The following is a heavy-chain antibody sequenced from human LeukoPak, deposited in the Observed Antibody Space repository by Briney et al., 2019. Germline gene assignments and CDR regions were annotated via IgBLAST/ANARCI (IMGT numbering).Heavy chain of an antibody. V-gene: IGHV4-31*03. D-gene: IGHD3-22*01. CDR2: IYYSGST. CDR3: AKWYYYDSSGYPN. J-gene: IGHJ4*02. Sequence: PSETLSLTCTVSGGSISSGGYYWSWIRQHPGKGLEWIGYIYYSGSTYYNPSLKSRVTISVDTSKNQFSLKLSSVTAEDTAVYYCAKWYYYDSSGYPNWGQGTLVTVSS. CDR1: GGSISSGGYY.